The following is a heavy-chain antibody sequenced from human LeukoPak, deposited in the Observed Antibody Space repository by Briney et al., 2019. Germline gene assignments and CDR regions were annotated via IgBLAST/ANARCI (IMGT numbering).Heavy chain of an antibody. CDR2: IGGGGVL. CDR3: ARDKKWAFDY. CDR1: GFTFNTYS. J-gene: IGHJ4*02. V-gene: IGHV3-69-1*01. D-gene: IGHD1-26*01. Sequence: GGSLRLSCAASGFTFNTYSVNWVRQAPGKGLEWISYIGGGGVLTYADSVKGRFTISRDNARNSLYLQMNSLRDDDTAVYYCARDKKWAFDYWGQGIMVTVSS.